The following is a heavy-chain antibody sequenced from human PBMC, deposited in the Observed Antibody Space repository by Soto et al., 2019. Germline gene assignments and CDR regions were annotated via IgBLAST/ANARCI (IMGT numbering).Heavy chain of an antibody. CDR2: INHSGST. D-gene: IGHD2-2*01. J-gene: IGHJ4*02. Sequence: QVQLQQWGAGLLKPSETLSLTCAVYGGSFSGYYWSWIRQPPGKGLEWIGEINHSGSTNYNPSLKSQVTISVDTSKNQFSLKLSSVTAADTAVYYCARGQAVVPAAPQTGLDYWGQGTLVTVSS. CDR1: GGSFSGYY. CDR3: ARGQAVVPAAPQTGLDY. V-gene: IGHV4-34*01.